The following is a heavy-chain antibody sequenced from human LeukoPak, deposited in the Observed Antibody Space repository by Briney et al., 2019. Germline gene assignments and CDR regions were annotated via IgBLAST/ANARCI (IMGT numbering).Heavy chain of an antibody. V-gene: IGHV4-34*01. D-gene: IGHD3-9*01. CDR1: GGSFSGYY. CDR3: ARNDILTGYTRGFDP. CDR2: VNHSGST. J-gene: IGHJ5*02. Sequence: SETLSLTCAVYGGSFSGYYWSWIRQPPGKGLQGMGGVNHSGSTNYNPPLRSPVTISVDTSKNQLSLKLRSVTAADTAVYYCARNDILTGYTRGFDPWGQGTLVTVSS.